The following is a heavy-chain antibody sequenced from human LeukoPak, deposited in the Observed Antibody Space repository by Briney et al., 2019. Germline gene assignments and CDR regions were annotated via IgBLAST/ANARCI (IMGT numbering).Heavy chain of an antibody. J-gene: IGHJ3*02. D-gene: IGHD2-15*01. CDR1: GLTFSSHW. Sequence: PGGSLRLSCAASGLTFSSHWMHWVRQAPGKGLEWVSVIYSGGSTYYADSVKGRFTISRDNSKNTLYLQMNSLRAEDTAVYYCARKRINDAFDIWGQGTMVTVSS. CDR3: ARKRINDAFDI. V-gene: IGHV3-53*01. CDR2: IYSGGST.